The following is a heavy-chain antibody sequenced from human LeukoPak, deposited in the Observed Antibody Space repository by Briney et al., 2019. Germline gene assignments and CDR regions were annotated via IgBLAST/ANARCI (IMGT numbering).Heavy chain of an antibody. CDR3: ARDGSIAARWHASDI. D-gene: IGHD6-6*01. CDR1: GFTFSSYS. CDR2: ISSSSSYI. J-gene: IGHJ3*02. V-gene: IGHV3-21*01. Sequence: PGGSLRLSCAASGFTFSSYSMNWVRQAPGKGLEWVSSISSSSSYIYYADSVKGRFTISRDNAKNSLYLQMNSLRAEDTAVYYCARDGSIAARWHASDIWGQGTMVTVSS.